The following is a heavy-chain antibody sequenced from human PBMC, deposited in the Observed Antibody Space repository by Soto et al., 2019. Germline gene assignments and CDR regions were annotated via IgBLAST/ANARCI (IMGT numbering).Heavy chain of an antibody. D-gene: IGHD4-4*01. CDR2: IYYSGST. CDR1: GGSISSGGYY. J-gene: IGHJ6*02. V-gene: IGHV4-31*03. Sequence: SETLSLTCTVSGGSISSGGYYWSWIRQHPGKGLEWIGYIYYSGSTYYNPSLKSRVTISVDTSKNQFSLKLSSVTAADTAVYYCARLSTTVTTMATAYYYYYYGMDVWSQGTTVTVSS. CDR3: ARLSTTVTTMATAYYYYYYGMDV.